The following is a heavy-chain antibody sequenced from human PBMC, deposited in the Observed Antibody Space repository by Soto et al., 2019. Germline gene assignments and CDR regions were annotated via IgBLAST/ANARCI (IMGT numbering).Heavy chain of an antibody. V-gene: IGHV4-4*02. CDR2: IYHSGST. D-gene: IGHD3-3*01. CDR1: SGSISSSNW. J-gene: IGHJ3*02. CDR3: ARAHSYYDFGRRGAFDI. Sequence: SETLSLTCAVSSGSISSSNWWSWVRQPPGKGLEWIGEIYHSGSTNYNPSLKSRVTISVDKSKNQFSLKLSSVTAADTAVYYCARAHSYYDFGRRGAFDIWGQGTMVTVSS.